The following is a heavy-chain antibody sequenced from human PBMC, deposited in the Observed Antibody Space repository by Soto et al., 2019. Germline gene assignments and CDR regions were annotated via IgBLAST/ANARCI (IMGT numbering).Heavy chain of an antibody. D-gene: IGHD3-3*01. J-gene: IGHJ6*02. CDR3: AAGDTIFGVAAYGMDV. CDR1: GFTFTSSA. CDR2: IVVGSGNT. Sequence: SVKVSCKASGFTFTSSALQWVRQARGQRLEWIGWIVVGSGNTNYAQKFQERVTITRDMSTSTAYMELSSLRSEDTAVYYCAAGDTIFGVAAYGMDVWGQGTTVTVSS. V-gene: IGHV1-58*01.